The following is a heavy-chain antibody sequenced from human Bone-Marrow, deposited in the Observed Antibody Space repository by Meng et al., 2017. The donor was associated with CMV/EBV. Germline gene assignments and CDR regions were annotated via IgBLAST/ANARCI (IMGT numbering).Heavy chain of an antibody. CDR2: IRSKTYGGTT. CDR1: GFTFGDHA. J-gene: IGHJ4*02. V-gene: IGHV3-49*04. Sequence: GESLKISCTASGFTFGDHAMSWVRQAPGKGLEWVGFIRSKTYGGTTEYATSVKGRFTISRDDFKSIAYLQMNSLKTEDTAVYYWTRAVRTVTTWGQGTLVTVSS. CDR3: TRAVRTVTT. D-gene: IGHD4-11*01.